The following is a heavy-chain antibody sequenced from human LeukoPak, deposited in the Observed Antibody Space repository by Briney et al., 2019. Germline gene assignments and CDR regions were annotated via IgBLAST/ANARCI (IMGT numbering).Heavy chain of an antibody. CDR3: ATLGSIVWGRKGTASSL. V-gene: IGHV3-53*04. J-gene: IGHJ4*02. CDR1: GFTVTSNY. CDR2: IYSGGTT. D-gene: IGHD2-21*02. Sequence: GGSLRLSCAASGFTVTSNYMSWVRQAPGKGLEWVSIIYSGGTTFYADSVRGRFTISRHNSKNTLYLQMNSLRAEDTAVYLCATLGSIVWGRKGTASSLWGQGTLVTVSS.